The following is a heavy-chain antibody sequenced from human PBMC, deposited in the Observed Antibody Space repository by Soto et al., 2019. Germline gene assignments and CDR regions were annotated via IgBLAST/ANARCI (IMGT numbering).Heavy chain of an antibody. CDR2: IDLSGTTT. D-gene: IGHD2-15*01. CDR3: AKDRVPDGIYSSDY. CDR1: GFSFRDFS. J-gene: IGHJ4*02. Sequence: EVQLLESGGDLVQPGGSLRLSCAASGFSFRDFSMNWFRQAPGKGLEWVSFIDLSGTTTYYRGSVKGRFTMSKDKYKNTVYLQMHRLRVEDTAIYYCAKDRVPDGIYSSDYWGQGVLVTVSS. V-gene: IGHV3-23*01.